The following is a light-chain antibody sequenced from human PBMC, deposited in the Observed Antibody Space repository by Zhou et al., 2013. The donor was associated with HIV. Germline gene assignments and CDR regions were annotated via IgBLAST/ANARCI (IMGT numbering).Light chain of an antibody. CDR3: SSYTSSGTLYV. Sequence: QSALTQPASVSGSPGQSITISCTGTSSDIGGYDYVSWYQQHPGKAPKLMIYDVTNRPSGVSNRFSGSKSGNTASLTISGLQAEDEADYYCSSYTSSGTLYVFGTGTKVHRP. J-gene: IGLJ1*01. CDR1: SSDIGGYDY. CDR2: DVT. V-gene: IGLV2-14*03.